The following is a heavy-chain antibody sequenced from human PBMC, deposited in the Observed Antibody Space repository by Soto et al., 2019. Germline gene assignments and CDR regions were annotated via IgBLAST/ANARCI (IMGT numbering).Heavy chain of an antibody. D-gene: IGHD3-3*01. CDR1: GGSISSGDYY. V-gene: IGHV4-30-4*01. J-gene: IGHJ4*02. Sequence: QVQLQESGPGLVKPSQTLSLTCTVSGGSISSGDYYWSWIRQPPGKGLEWIGYIYYSGSTYYNPSLQSRVTISVDTSKNQFSLKLSSVTAADTAVYYCARGGGGTTYYDFWSGYYTPYYFDYWGQGTLVTVSS. CDR2: IYYSGST. CDR3: ARGGGGTTYYDFWSGYYTPYYFDY.